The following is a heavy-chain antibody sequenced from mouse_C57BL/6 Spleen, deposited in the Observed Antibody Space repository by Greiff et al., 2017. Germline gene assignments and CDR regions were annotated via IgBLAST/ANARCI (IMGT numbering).Heavy chain of an antibody. CDR2: IHPNSGST. J-gene: IGHJ3*01. D-gene: IGHD2-1*01. CDR1: GYTFTSYW. CDR3: SYGNYHAWFAY. V-gene: IGHV1-64*01. Sequence: QVQLKQPGAELVKPGASVKLSCKASGYTFTSYWMHRVKQRPGQGLEWIGMIHPNSGSTNYNEKFKSKATLTVDKSSSTAYMQLRSLTSEDSAVFYCSYGNYHAWFAYWGQGTLVTVSA.